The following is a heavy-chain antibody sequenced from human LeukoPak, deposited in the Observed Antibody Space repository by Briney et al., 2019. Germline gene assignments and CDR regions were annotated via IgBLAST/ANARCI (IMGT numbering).Heavy chain of an antibody. D-gene: IGHD6-13*01. CDR2: ISSSSSYI. V-gene: IGHV3-21*01. Sequence: GGSLRLSCAASGFTFSSYSMNWVRQAPGKGLEWVSPISSSSSYIYYADSVKGRFTISRDNAKNSLYLQMNSLRAEDTAVYYCARDPYLGTLAAAGTSYVLFDYWGQGTLVTVSS. CDR1: GFTFSSYS. CDR3: ARDPYLGTLAAAGTSYVLFDY. J-gene: IGHJ4*02.